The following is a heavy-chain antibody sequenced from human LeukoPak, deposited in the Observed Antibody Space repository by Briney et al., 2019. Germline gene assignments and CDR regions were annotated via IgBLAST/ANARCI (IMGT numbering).Heavy chain of an antibody. J-gene: IGHJ4*02. CDR3: AKDLKAGYSYGYLDY. CDR2: ISGSGGST. D-gene: IGHD5-18*01. Sequence: GGSLRLSCAASGFTFSSYAMSWVRQAPGRGLEWVSAISGSGGSTYYADSVKGRFTIYRDNSKNTLYLQMNSLRAEDTAVYYCAKDLKAGYSYGYLDYWGQGTLVTVSS. V-gene: IGHV3-23*01. CDR1: GFTFSSYA.